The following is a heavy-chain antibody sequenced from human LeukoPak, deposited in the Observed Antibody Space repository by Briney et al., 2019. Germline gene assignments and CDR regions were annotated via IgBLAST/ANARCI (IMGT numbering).Heavy chain of an antibody. J-gene: IGHJ3*02. Sequence: GGSLRLSCAASGFTFSDYYMTWIRQAPGKGPEWISYISSTGTNEYYADSVKGRFTISRDNAKNSLFLQMTSLRAEDTALYYCAPEVWELQGASDIWGQGTMVTVSS. D-gene: IGHD1-26*01. CDR3: APEVWELQGASDI. CDR1: GFTFSDYY. CDR2: ISSTGTNE. V-gene: IGHV3-11*04.